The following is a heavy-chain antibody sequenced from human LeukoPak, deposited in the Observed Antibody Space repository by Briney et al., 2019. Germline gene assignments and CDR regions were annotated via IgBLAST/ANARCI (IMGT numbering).Heavy chain of an antibody. Sequence: GGSLRLSCVVSGFTFRNYWMSWVRQTPGKGLEWVANIRQDGGEKYNMDFVKGRFTISRDNANNSLYLQLNSLRAEDTAVYYCARDLGIDRFDCWGQGTLVTVSS. D-gene: IGHD7-27*01. V-gene: IGHV3-7*01. CDR1: GFTFRNYW. CDR2: IRQDGGEK. J-gene: IGHJ4*02. CDR3: ARDLGIDRFDC.